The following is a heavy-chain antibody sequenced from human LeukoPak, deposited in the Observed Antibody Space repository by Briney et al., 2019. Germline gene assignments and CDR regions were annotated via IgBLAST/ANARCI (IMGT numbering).Heavy chain of an antibody. CDR1: GASMSSFF. CDR2: IYDNWGT. D-gene: IGHD3-10*01. Sequence: SETLSLTCTVSGASMSSFFWSWIRQPPGKRLEWIGYIYDNWGTNYNPSFESRVTISVDTSKNQFSLKLKSVTAADTAVYYCARIGSGNYYWFDPWGQGTLVTVSS. J-gene: IGHJ5*02. V-gene: IGHV4-59*01. CDR3: ARIGSGNYYWFDP.